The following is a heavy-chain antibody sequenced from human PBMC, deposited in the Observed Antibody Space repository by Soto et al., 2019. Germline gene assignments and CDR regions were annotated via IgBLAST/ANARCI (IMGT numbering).Heavy chain of an antibody. D-gene: IGHD6-13*01. V-gene: IGHV4-34*01. J-gene: IGHJ5*02. CDR1: GGSFSGYY. CDR3: ARGVVAAAGPPHNWSDP. CDR2: INHSGST. Sequence: PSEPLSLTCAVYGGSFSGYYWSWIRQPPGKGLEWIGEINHSGSTNYNPSLKSRVTISVDTSKNQFSLKLSSVTAADTAVYYCARGVVAAAGPPHNWSDPWGQGTLVTVSS.